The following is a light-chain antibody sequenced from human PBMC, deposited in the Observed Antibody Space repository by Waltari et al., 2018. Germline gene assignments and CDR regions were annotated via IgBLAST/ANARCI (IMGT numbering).Light chain of an antibody. CDR1: SGHSTNV. V-gene: IGLV4-69*01. CDR2: VNSDGSH. Sequence: QLVLTQSPSASASLGASVKLTCTLSSGHSTNVIACHQQQPESGPRYLMKVNSDGSHSQGDEIPDRFSGSSSGAERYLTISSLQSEDEADYYCETGGHGTWVFGGGTKLTVL. J-gene: IGLJ3*02. CDR3: ETGGHGTWV.